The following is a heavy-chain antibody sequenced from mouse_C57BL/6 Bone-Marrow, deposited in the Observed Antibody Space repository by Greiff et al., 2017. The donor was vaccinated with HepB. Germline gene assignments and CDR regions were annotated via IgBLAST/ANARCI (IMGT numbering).Heavy chain of an antibody. V-gene: IGHV5-17*01. CDR1: GFTFSDSG. Sequence: EVQRVESGGGLVKPGGSLKLSCAASGFTFSDSGMHWVRQAPEKGLEWVAYISSGSSTIYYADTVKGRFTFSRDNAKNTLFLQMNSLRSEDTAMYYCARDYDYPWFAYWGQGTLVTVSA. J-gene: IGHJ3*01. CDR3: ARDYDYPWFAY. D-gene: IGHD2-4*01. CDR2: ISSGSSTI.